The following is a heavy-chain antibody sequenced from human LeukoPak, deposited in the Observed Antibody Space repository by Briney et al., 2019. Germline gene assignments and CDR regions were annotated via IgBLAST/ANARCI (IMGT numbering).Heavy chain of an antibody. J-gene: IGHJ4*02. V-gene: IGHV1-69*04. CDR3: AREEAGTRTFDY. D-gene: IGHD6-19*01. CDR2: IIPILGIA. CDR1: GGTFSSYA. Sequence: RASVKVSCKASGGTFSSYASSWVRQAPGQGLEWMGRIIPILGIANYAQKFQGRVTITADKSTSTAYMELSSLRSEDTAVYYCAREEAGTRTFDYWGQGTLVTVSS.